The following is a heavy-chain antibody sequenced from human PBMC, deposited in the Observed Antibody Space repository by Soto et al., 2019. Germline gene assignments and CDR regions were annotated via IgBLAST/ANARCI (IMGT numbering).Heavy chain of an antibody. D-gene: IGHD6-13*01. V-gene: IGHV1-18*01. Sequence: ASVKVSCKASGYTFTSYGISWVRQAPGQGLEWMGWINCYNGNTNYAQKLQGRVTMTTDTSTSTAYMELRSLRSDDTAVYYCARDRYIAAAGWRNWFDPWGQGSLVTLSS. CDR2: INCYNGNT. J-gene: IGHJ5*02. CDR3: ARDRYIAAAGWRNWFDP. CDR1: GYTFTSYG.